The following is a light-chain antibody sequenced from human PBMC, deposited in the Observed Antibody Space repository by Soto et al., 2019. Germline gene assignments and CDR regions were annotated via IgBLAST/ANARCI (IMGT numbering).Light chain of an antibody. Sequence: DIQMTQSPSSLSASVGDGVTITCRASQSIDTYLNWYQQKPGKAPKRLIYDASSLESGVPSRFSGSGSATEFTLTISSLQPDDFATYYCQQYNNYWTFGQGTKVDIK. CDR2: DAS. CDR1: QSIDTY. CDR3: QQYNNYWT. V-gene: IGKV1-5*01. J-gene: IGKJ1*01.